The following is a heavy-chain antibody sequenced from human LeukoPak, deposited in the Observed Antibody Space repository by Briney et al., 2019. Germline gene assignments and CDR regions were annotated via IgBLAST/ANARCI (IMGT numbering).Heavy chain of an antibody. V-gene: IGHV3-23*01. CDR1: GFSFSTYA. Sequence: PGGSLRLSCAASGFSFSTYAMSWVRQAPGKGLEWVSTINSGGGGPFFADSVKGRFTISRDNSKNTLYLQMSSLGPDDTAVYYCAKDGPYHFFEYCGQGPWSPSPQ. J-gene: IGHJ4*02. CDR3: AKDGPYHFFEY. CDR2: INSGGGGP.